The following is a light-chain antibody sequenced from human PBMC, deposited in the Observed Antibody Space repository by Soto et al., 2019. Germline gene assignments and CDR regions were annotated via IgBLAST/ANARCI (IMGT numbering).Light chain of an antibody. CDR1: QTVTSSR. Sequence: EIVLTQSPGSVSLSPGERVSLSCRASQTVTSSRLAWYQQKPGQPPRLLIYATSSRATGIPDRFSGSGSGTDFTLTISRLEPEDFAVYFCQQYVSSPLTFGEGTKVEIK. CDR2: ATS. V-gene: IGKV3-20*01. CDR3: QQYVSSPLT. J-gene: IGKJ4*01.